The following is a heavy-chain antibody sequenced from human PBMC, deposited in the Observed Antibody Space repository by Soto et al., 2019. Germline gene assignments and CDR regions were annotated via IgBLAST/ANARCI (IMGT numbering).Heavy chain of an antibody. CDR3: ASSWAYCGGDCWHS. V-gene: IGHV1-45*02. CDR2: ITPFNGNT. Sequence: QMQLVQSAAEVKKNGSSVKVSCKAYGYTFTYLYLHWVRQAHGPALEWMGWITPFNGNTNYAQKFQDRVTITRDRSMSTAYMELSSLRSEDTAMYYCASSWAYCGGDCWHSWGQGTLVTVSS. J-gene: IGHJ4*02. CDR1: GYTFTYLY. D-gene: IGHD2-21*02.